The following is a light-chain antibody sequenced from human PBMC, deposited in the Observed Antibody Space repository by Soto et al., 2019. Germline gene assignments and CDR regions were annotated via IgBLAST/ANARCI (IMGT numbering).Light chain of an antibody. Sequence: EIVLTQSPATPSLSPGEGATLSCRASQSVSDYLAWYQQKPGQAPRLLISGASNRATGIPDRFSGSGSGTDFTLTISRLEPEDFALYYCQQYGGSPMTFGQGTRLEI. CDR2: GAS. V-gene: IGKV3-20*01. CDR3: QQYGGSPMT. J-gene: IGKJ5*01. CDR1: QSVSDY.